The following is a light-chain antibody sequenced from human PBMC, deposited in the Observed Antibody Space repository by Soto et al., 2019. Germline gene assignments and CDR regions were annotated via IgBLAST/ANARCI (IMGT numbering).Light chain of an antibody. V-gene: IGKV1-39*01. CDR3: QHSYSGPPT. CDR2: AAS. Sequence: DIQMTQSPSSLSASVEDRVTITCRASQSISNHLNWSQQKPGKAPKLLIFAASSLQSGVPSRFSGSRAGPYFTLTISSLQPEDVATYYCQHSYSGPPTFGQGTKVDIK. CDR1: QSISNH. J-gene: IGKJ1*01.